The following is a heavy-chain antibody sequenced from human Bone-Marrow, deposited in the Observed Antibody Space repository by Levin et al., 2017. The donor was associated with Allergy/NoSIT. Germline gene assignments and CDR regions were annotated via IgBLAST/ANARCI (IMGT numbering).Heavy chain of an antibody. CDR1: GGTFSSYA. V-gene: IGHV1-69*13. CDR2: IIPIFGTA. J-gene: IGHJ6*02. D-gene: IGHD6-13*01. Sequence: ASVKVSCKASGGTFSSYAISWVRQAPGQGLEWMGGIIPIFGTANYAQKFQGRVTITADESTSTAYMELSSLRSEDTAVYYCARGAAAGTYYYYDGMDVWGQGTTVTVSS. CDR3: ARGAAAGTYYYYDGMDV.